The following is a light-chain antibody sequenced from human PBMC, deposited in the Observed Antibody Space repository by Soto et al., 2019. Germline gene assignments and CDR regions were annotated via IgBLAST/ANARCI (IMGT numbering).Light chain of an antibody. CDR3: SSYTGTNTPYV. Sequence: QSALTQPPSVSGSPGQSITISCTGTSSDVGGYNYVSWYQQHPGKAPKLMIYDVSNRPSGVSNRFSASKSGNTASLTISGLQAEDEADYYCSSYTGTNTPYVFGTGTKFTVL. CDR2: DVS. V-gene: IGLV2-14*01. J-gene: IGLJ1*01. CDR1: SSDVGGYNY.